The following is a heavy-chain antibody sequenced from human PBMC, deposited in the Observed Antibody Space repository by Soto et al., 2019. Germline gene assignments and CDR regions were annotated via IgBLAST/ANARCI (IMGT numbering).Heavy chain of an antibody. CDR1: GGTFSSYA. D-gene: IGHD6-13*01. V-gene: IGHV1-69*13. J-gene: IGHJ4*02. CDR3: ARGRSGSSSWYYFDY. Sequence: EASVKVSCKASGGTFSSYAISWLRQSPGQGLEWMGGIIPIFGTANYAQKFQGRVTITADESTSTAYMELSSLRSEDTAVYYCARGRSGSSSWYYFDYWGQGTLVTVSS. CDR2: IIPIFGTA.